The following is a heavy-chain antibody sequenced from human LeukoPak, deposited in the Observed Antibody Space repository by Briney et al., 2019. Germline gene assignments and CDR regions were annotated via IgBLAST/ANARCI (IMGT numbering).Heavy chain of an antibody. CDR3: AHRLTGYNSNWYHGYFDY. CDR1: GFSLSTSGVG. Sequence: ESGPTLVKPTQTLTLTCTFSGFSLSTSGVGVGWIRQPPGKALEWLTLIYWDDDKRYNPSLKSRLTVTKDVSKRQVVLTLTNVDPVDTATYYCAHRLTGYNSNWYHGYFDYWGPGTLVTVSS. J-gene: IGHJ4*02. D-gene: IGHD6-13*01. CDR2: IYWDDDK. V-gene: IGHV2-5*02.